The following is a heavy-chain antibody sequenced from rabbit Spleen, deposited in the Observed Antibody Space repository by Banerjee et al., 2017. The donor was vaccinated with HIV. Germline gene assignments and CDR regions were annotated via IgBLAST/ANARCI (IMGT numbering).Heavy chain of an antibody. J-gene: IGHJ6*01. D-gene: IGHD8-1*01. CDR3: ARDSGSSFSSYGMDL. Sequence: QEQLVESRGGLVQPGASLRLTCTASGVSFSTNHYMCWVRQAPGKGLEWIACIEGGSSTFSYFASWAKGRFTISKTSSTTVTLQMTSLTAADTATYFCARDSGSSFSSYGMDLWGPGTLVTVS. CDR2: IEGGSSTFS. V-gene: IGHV1S45*01. CDR1: GVSFSTNHY.